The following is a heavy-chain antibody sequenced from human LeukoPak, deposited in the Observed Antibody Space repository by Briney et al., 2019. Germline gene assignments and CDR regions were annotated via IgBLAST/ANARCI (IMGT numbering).Heavy chain of an antibody. J-gene: IGHJ2*01. CDR3: ADAYCGGDCYPFWYFDL. V-gene: IGHV4-39*07. CDR2: IYYSGST. D-gene: IGHD2-21*02. Sequence: PSETLSLTCTVSGGSISSYYWGWIRQPPGKGLEWIGSIYYSGSTNYNPSLKSRVTISVDTSKNQFSLKLSSVTAADTAVYYCADAYCGGDCYPFWYFDLWGRGTLVTVSS. CDR1: GGSISSYY.